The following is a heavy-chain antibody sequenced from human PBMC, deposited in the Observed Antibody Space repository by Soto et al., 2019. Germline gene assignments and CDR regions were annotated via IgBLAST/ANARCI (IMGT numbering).Heavy chain of an antibody. Sequence: QVQLVQSGAEVKKPGASVKVSCKASGYTFTSYDINWVRQATGQGLEWMGWMNPNSGNTAYAQKFQGRVTMTRNTATSTAYTELSSLRSEDTAVYYCAREKSSGYYYDYWGQGTLVTVSS. CDR2: MNPNSGNT. CDR1: GYTFTSYD. D-gene: IGHD3-22*01. V-gene: IGHV1-8*01. J-gene: IGHJ4*02. CDR3: AREKSSGYYYDY.